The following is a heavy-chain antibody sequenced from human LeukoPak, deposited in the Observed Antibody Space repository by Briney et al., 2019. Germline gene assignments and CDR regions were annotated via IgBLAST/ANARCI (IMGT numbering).Heavy chain of an antibody. CDR3: AKDNRHYDFWSGYDY. V-gene: IGHV3-23*01. J-gene: IGHJ4*02. D-gene: IGHD3-3*01. CDR1: GFTFSSYA. CDR2: ISGSGGST. Sequence: GGSLRLSCAASGFTFSSYAMSWVRQAPGKGLEWVSAISGSGGSTYYADSVKGRFTISRDNSKNTLYLQMNSLRAEDTAVYYCAKDNRHYDFWSGYDYWGQGTLVTVSS.